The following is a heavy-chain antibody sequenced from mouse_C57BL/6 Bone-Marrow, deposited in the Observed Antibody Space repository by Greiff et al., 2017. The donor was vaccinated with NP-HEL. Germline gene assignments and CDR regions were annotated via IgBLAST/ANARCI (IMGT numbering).Heavy chain of an antibody. V-gene: IGHV6-3*01. CDR2: IRLKSDNYAT. CDR3: TCNSNYYFDY. CDR1: GFTFSNYW. J-gene: IGHJ2*01. Sequence: EVQLVESGGGLVQPGGSMKLSCVASGFTFSNYWMNWVRQSPEKGLEWVAQIRLKSDNYATHYAVSVKGRFTISRDDSKSSVYLQMNNLRAEDTGIYYCTCNSNYYFDYWGQGTTLTVSS. D-gene: IGHD2-5*01.